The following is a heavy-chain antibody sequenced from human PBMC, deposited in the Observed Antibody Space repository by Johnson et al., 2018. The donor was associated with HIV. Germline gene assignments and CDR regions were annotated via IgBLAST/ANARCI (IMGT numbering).Heavy chain of an antibody. D-gene: IGHD6-6*01. J-gene: IGHJ3*02. CDR1: AFPFDDHA. CDR3: AKVLPFEQLVPQGAFDI. Sequence: LVESGGGLVQPGRSLRLSCAASAFPFDDHALHWVRQTPGKGLQWFSIILKGRFTISRDNAKNDLDLQMNSLRAEDTAVYYCAKVLPFEQLVPQGAFDIWGQGTMVTVSS. V-gene: IGHV3-9*01. CDR2: I.